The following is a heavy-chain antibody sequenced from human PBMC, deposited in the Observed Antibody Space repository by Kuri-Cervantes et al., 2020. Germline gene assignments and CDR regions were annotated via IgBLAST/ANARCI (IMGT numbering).Heavy chain of an antibody. CDR1: GGSLSSSSYY. V-gene: IGHV3-11*04. CDR3: ARGSWLTKAARFDY. CDR2: ISSSGSTI. Sequence: GGSLRLSCTVSGGSLSSSSYYWGWIRQPPGKGLEWVSYISSSGSTIYYADSVKGRFTISRDNAKNSLYLQMNSLRAEDTAVYYCARGSWLTKAARFDYWGQGTLVTVSS. D-gene: IGHD6-19*01. J-gene: IGHJ4*02.